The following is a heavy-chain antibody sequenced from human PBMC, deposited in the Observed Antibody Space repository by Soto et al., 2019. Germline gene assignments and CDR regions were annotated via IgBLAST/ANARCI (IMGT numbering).Heavy chain of an antibody. CDR1: GGSISIYY. J-gene: IGHJ5*02. V-gene: IGHV4-59*01. Sequence: KTSETLSLTCTVSGGSISIYYWRWIRHPPGKGLEWIGYIYYSGSTNYNPSLKSRVTISVDTSKNQFSLKLSSVTAADTAVYYCARDRAYDFWSGYHWFDPWGQGTLVTV. D-gene: IGHD3-3*01. CDR3: ARDRAYDFWSGYHWFDP. CDR2: IYYSGST.